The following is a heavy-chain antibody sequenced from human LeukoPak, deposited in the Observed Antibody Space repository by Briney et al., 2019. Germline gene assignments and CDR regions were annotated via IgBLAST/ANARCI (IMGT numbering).Heavy chain of an antibody. Sequence: GGSLRLSCAASGFTFSSYWMSWVRQAPGKGLEWVANIKQDGSEKYYVDSVKGRFAISRDNAKNSLYLQMNSLRAEDTAVYYCASTGYDSSGYPFDYWGQGTLSPSPQ. D-gene: IGHD3-22*01. J-gene: IGHJ4*02. CDR2: IKQDGSEK. CDR3: ASTGYDSSGYPFDY. V-gene: IGHV3-7*01. CDR1: GFTFSSYW.